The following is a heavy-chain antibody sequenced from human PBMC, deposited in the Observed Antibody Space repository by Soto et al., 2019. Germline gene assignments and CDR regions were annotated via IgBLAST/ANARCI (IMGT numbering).Heavy chain of an antibody. Sequence: PGGSLRLSCAASGFTFSSYAMRWVRQAPGKGLEWVSGIGGSGGSTFYADSVKGRFTISRDNSKNTLYLQMNSLRAEDTAVYYCAKRGIVLVPGAMFSWFDPWGQGTLVTVSS. CDR1: GFTFSSYA. CDR2: IGGSGGST. D-gene: IGHD2-2*01. V-gene: IGHV3-23*01. CDR3: AKRGIVLVPGAMFSWFDP. J-gene: IGHJ5*02.